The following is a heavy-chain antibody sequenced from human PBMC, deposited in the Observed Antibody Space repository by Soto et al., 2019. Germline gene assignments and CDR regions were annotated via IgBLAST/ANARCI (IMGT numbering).Heavy chain of an antibody. CDR1: GYTFTSYG. V-gene: IGHV1-18*04. CDR2: ISAYNGNT. CDR3: ARDQGSYDILTGYSSYYYYGMDV. J-gene: IGHJ6*02. D-gene: IGHD3-9*01. Sequence: ASVKVSCKASGYTFTSYGISWVRQAPGQGLEWMGWISAYNGNTNYEQKLQGRVTMTTDTSTSTAYMELRSLRSDDTAVYYCARDQGSYDILTGYSSYYYYGMDVWGQGTTVTVSS.